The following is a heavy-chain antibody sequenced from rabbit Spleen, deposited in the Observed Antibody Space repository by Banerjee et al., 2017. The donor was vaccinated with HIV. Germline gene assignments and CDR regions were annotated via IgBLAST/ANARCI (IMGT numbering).Heavy chain of an antibody. Sequence: QSLDDSWGDLVKPGASLTLTCTASGFSLSNNYDMCCVRQAPGKGLELIACIYTSGGGTWYASWAKGRFTVSKTSSTTVTLQMTSLTAADSATYFCARDLDGGDGGYFDLWGPGTLVTVS. J-gene: IGHJ4*01. CDR1: GFSLSNNYD. CDR3: ARDLDGGDGGYFDL. D-gene: IGHD2-1*01. V-gene: IGHV1S40*01. CDR2: IYTSGGGT.